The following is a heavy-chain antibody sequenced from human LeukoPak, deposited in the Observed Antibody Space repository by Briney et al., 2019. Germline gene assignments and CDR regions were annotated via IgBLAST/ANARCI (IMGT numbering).Heavy chain of an antibody. CDR2: ISYRGIT. D-gene: IGHD6-19*01. CDR1: GGSMTSYY. J-gene: IGHJ1*01. V-gene: IGHV4-59*01. CDR3: ARGNSDWYWYFQL. Sequence: PSETLSLTCTVSGGSMTSYYWSWIRQPPGKGLEWIGYISYRGITNYNPSLKSRATISVDTSRNQFSLELNSVTAADMAVYYCARGNSDWYWYFQLWGQGTLVTVSS.